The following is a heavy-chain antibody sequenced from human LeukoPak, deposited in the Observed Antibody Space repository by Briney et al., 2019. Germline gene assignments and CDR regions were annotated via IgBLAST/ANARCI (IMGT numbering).Heavy chain of an antibody. D-gene: IGHD3-10*01. J-gene: IGHJ6*02. CDR2: IIPIFGIA. V-gene: IGHV1-69*04. CDR1: GGTFSSYA. CDR3: ARAGSGDYYYYGMDV. Sequence: SVKVSCKASGGTFSSYAISRVRQAPGQGLEWMGRIIPIFGIANYAQKFQGRVTITADKSTSTAYMELSSLRSEDTAVYYCARAGSGDYYYYGMDVWGQGTTVTVSS.